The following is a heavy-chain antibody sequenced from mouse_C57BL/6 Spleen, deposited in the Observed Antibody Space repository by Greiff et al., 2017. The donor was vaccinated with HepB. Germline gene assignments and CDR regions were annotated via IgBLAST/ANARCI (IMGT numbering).Heavy chain of an antibody. CDR2: IDPETGGT. V-gene: IGHV1-15*01. CDR1: GYTFTDYE. D-gene: IGHD1-1*01. J-gene: IGHJ2*01. Sequence: QVQLQQSGAELVRPGASVTLSCKASGYTFTDYEMHWVKQTPVHGLEWIGAIDPETGGTAYNQKFKGKAILTADKASSTAYMELRSLTSEASAVYYCKRPRYGSSNEGFDYWGQGTTLTVSS. CDR3: KRPRYGSSNEGFDY.